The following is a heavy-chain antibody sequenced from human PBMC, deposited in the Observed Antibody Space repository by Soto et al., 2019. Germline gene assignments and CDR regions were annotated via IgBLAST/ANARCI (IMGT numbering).Heavy chain of an antibody. D-gene: IGHD6-13*01. Sequence: EVQLLESGGGLVQPGGSLRLSCAASGFTFSSYAMSLVRQPPGKALTRVSTISGSGGSTHYADSVKGRFTISRDNPKNTLYLQIDSLIAEDTALYYCAKGAQYSSSWLAYWGQGTLVAVAS. CDR2: ISGSGGST. V-gene: IGHV3-23*01. J-gene: IGHJ4*02. CDR3: AKGAQYSSSWLAY. CDR1: GFTFSSYA.